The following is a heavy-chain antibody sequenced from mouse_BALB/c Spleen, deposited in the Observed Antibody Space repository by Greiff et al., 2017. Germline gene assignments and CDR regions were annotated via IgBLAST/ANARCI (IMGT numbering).Heavy chain of an antibody. CDR1: GYAFTNYL. CDR2: INPGSGGT. J-gene: IGHJ3*01. V-gene: IGHV1-54*01. D-gene: IGHD2-4*01. Sequence: QVQLQQSGAELVRPGTSVKVSCKASGYAFTNYLIEWVKQRPGQGLEWIGVINPGSGGTNYNEKFKGKATLTADKSSSTAYMQRSSLTSDDSAVYFCARDDYEAWFAYWGQGTLVTVSA. CDR3: ARDDYEAWFAY.